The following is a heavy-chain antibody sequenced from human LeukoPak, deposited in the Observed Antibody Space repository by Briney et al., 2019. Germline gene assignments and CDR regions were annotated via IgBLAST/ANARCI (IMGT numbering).Heavy chain of an antibody. D-gene: IGHD2-15*01. V-gene: IGHV1-18*01. CDR2: ISAYNGNT. CDR3: ARVVVDCSGGSCMNWFDP. Sequence: ASVKVSSKASGYTFTSYGISWVRQAPGQGLEWMGWISAYNGNTNYAQKPQGRVTMTTDTSTSTAYMELRSPRSDDTAVYYCARVVVDCSGGSCMNWFDPWGQGTLVTVSS. CDR1: GYTFTSYG. J-gene: IGHJ5*02.